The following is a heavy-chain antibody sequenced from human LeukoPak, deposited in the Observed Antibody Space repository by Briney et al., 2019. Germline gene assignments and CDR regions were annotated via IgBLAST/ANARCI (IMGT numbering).Heavy chain of an antibody. CDR3: AMKAVPRPRLHDAFDF. CDR2: INGSASST. V-gene: IGHV3-23*01. Sequence: GGSLRLSCAAPGFTFSNYAMSWVRQAPGKGLEWVSAINGSASSTYHADSVKGRFTISRDNSKNTLYLQMNSLRADDTAVYYCAMKAVPRPRLHDAFDFWGQGTVVSVSS. D-gene: IGHD5-24*01. CDR1: GFTFSNYA. J-gene: IGHJ3*01.